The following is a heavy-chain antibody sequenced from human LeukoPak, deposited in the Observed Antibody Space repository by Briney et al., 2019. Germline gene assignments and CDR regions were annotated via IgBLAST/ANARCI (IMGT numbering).Heavy chain of an antibody. CDR1: GYSISSGYY. CDR3: ARAYSGISAFDY. V-gene: IGHV4-38-2*01. J-gene: IGHJ4*02. Sequence: SETLSLTCAVSGYSISSGYYWGWIRQPPGKGLEWIGSIYHSGTTYYNPSLKSRVTISVDTSKNQFSLKLSSVTAADTAVYYCARAYSGISAFDYWGQGTLVTVSS. D-gene: IGHD1-26*01. CDR2: IYHSGTT.